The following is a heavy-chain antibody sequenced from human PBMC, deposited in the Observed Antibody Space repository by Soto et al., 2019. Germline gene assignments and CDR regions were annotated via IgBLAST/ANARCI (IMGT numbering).Heavy chain of an antibody. CDR3: AHAGDYDLLSFDN. J-gene: IGHJ4*02. D-gene: IGHD4-17*01. Sequence: QITLKESGPPLVRPAQTLTLTCAFSGFSLTTTSMGVAWIRQPPGKPLECLALIYWDDAQRYSPSLKDRLTISQGPSRSRVVLTISNMNPEDTGTYFCAHAGDYDLLSFDNWGPGTLVT. CDR1: GFSLTTTSMG. CDR2: IYWDDAQ. V-gene: IGHV2-5*02.